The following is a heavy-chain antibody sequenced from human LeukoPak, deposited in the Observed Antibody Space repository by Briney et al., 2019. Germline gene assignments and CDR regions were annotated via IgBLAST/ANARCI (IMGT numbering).Heavy chain of an antibody. CDR1: GFTLNSHW. V-gene: IGHV3-7*01. J-gene: IGHJ4*02. CDR3: ARWDIRGTAHQLDY. Sequence: GGSLRLSCAVSGFTLNSHWMSWVRQAPGKGLEGVANINQDGSAKYYVDSVRGRFTISRDNDKNSMYLQMNSLRAGDTAVYYCARWDIRGTAHQLDYWGQGTLVTVSS. CDR2: INQDGSAK. D-gene: IGHD1-7*01.